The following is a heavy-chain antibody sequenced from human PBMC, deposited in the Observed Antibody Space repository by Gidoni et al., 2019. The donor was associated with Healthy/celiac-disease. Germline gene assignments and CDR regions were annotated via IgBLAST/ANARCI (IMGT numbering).Heavy chain of an antibody. Sequence: RFTISRENAKNSLYLQMNSLRAGDTAVYYCARDNGELLLDYWGQGTLVTVSS. V-gene: IGHV3-13*01. CDR3: ARDNGELLLDY. J-gene: IGHJ4*02. D-gene: IGHD1-26*01.